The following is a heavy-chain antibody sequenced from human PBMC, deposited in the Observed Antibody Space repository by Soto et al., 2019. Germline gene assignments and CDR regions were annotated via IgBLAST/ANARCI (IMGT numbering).Heavy chain of an antibody. CDR1: SGSIDNVYW. V-gene: IGHV4-4*02. CDR3: ARLGNYEGAY. D-gene: IGHD4-4*01. CDR2: TSHDGVT. J-gene: IGHJ4*02. Sequence: SETLSLTCAVSSGSIDNVYWWSWVRQPPGKGLEWIGETSHDGVTNYNPSLKSRVTISLDTPKKKFSLRLSSVTAADTAVYYCARLGNYEGAYWGQGALVTVSS.